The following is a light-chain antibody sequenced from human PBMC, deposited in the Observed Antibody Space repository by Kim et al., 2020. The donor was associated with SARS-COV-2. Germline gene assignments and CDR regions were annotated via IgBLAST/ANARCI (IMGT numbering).Light chain of an antibody. CDR2: DVS. Sequence: GQSVTISCTRTDSDVGDYGYVSWYQHHPGKAPKLMIYDVSERPSGVPDRFSASKSGNTASLTISGLQAEDEAEYYCCSYAGTYIFVFGGGTQLTVL. CDR1: DSDVGDYGY. CDR3: CSYAGTYIFV. J-gene: IGLJ3*02. V-gene: IGLV2-11*01.